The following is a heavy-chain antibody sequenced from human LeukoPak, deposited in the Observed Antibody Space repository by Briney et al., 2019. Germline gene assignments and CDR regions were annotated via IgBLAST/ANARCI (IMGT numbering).Heavy chain of an antibody. CDR2: ISYDGSNK. J-gene: IGHJ4*02. D-gene: IGHD1-26*01. V-gene: IGHV3-30*18. CDR1: AFTFSSYG. Sequence: GGSLRLSCAASAFTFSSYGMHWVRQAPGKGLEWVAVISYDGSNKYYADSVKGRFTISRDNSKNTLYLQMNSLRAEDTAVYYCAKEVGSYEYYFDYWGQGTLVTVSS. CDR3: AKEVGSYEYYFDY.